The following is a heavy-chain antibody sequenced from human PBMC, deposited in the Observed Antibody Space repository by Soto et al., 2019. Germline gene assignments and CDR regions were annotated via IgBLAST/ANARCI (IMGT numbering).Heavy chain of an antibody. CDR1: GYSISSGYY. CDR3: ARAGDIVATTFDY. CDR2: IYHSGST. Sequence: ASETLSLTCAVPGYSISSGYYWGWIRQPPGKGLEWIGSIYHSGSTYYNPSLKSRVTISVDTSKNQFSLKLSSVTAADTAVYYCARAGDIVATTFDYWGQGTLVTVSS. J-gene: IGHJ4*02. D-gene: IGHD5-12*01. V-gene: IGHV4-38-2*01.